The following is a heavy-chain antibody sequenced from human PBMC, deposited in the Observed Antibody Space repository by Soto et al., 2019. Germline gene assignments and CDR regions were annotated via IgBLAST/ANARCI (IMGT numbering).Heavy chain of an antibody. V-gene: IGHV4-30-2*01. CDR2: IYHSGST. Sequence: QLQLQESGSGLVKPSQTLSLTCAVSGGSISSGGYSWSWIRQPPGKGLEWIGYIYHSGSTYYNPSHTCRVPISGYRSKNQFPLKLSSVTAADTAGYYCARVPSPWGQGSLVAVCS. CDR3: ARVPSP. CDR1: GGSISSGGYS. J-gene: IGHJ5*02.